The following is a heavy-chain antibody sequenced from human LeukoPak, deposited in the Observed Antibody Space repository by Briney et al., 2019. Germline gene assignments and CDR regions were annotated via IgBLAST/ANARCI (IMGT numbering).Heavy chain of an antibody. Sequence: GGSLRLSCVASGFTFSNYAMSWVRQAPGKGLEWVSGISGSGGNTYYADSVKGRFTISRDNSKNTLYVQMNSLRAEDTAVCYCAKHYYDSSGYIDDWGQGTLVTVSS. CDR3: AKHYYDSSGYIDD. V-gene: IGHV3-23*01. CDR1: GFTFSNYA. J-gene: IGHJ4*02. CDR2: ISGSGGNT. D-gene: IGHD3-22*01.